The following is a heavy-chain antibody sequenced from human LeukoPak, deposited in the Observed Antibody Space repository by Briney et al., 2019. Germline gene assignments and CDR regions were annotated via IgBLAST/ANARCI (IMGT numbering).Heavy chain of an antibody. D-gene: IGHD1-26*01. J-gene: IGHJ4*02. V-gene: IGHV3-30*02. CDR3: AKVRRSGSSLMDY. CDR2: IRYDGSNK. Sequence: GGSLRLSCAASGFTFSSYGMHWVRQAPGKGLEWVAFIRYDGSNKYYADSVKGRFTISRDNSKNTLYLQMNSLRAEDTAVYYCAKVRRSGSSLMDYWGQGTLVTVSS. CDR1: GFTFSSYG.